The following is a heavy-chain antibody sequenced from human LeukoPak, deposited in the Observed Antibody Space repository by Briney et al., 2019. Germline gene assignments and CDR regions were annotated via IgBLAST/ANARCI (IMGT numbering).Heavy chain of an antibody. V-gene: IGHV3-53*01. D-gene: IGHD3-10*01. J-gene: IGHJ4*02. CDR3: ARGRAGEHYGSGIDY. CDR1: GFTVSSNY. CDR2: IYSGGST. Sequence: SGGSLRLSCAASGFTVSSNYMSWVRQAPGKGLEWVSVIYSGGSTYYADSVKGRFTISRDNSKNTLYLQMNSLRAEDTAVYYCARGRAGEHYGSGIDYWGQGTLVTVSS.